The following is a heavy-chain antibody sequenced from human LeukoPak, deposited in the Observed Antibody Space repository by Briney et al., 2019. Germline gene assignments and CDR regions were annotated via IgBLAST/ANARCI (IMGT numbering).Heavy chain of an antibody. J-gene: IGHJ5*02. D-gene: IGHD3-10*01. CDR3: ARGRGSGSTNWFDP. CDR1: GYTFTSYS. CDR2: INPSGASA. Sequence: ASVKVSCKASGYTFTSYSIHWVQQAPGQGLEWMGIINPSGASAMYAQKFQGRVTMTRDMSTATVYLDLSSLRFDDTAVYYCARGRGSGSTNWFDPWGQGTLVTVSS. V-gene: IGHV1-46*01.